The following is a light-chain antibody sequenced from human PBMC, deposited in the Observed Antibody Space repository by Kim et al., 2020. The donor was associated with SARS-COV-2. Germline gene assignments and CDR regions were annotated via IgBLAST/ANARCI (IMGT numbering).Light chain of an antibody. V-gene: IGKV3-20*01. CDR2: GAS. Sequence: SPGERATLSCRASQSVSSSYLAWYQQKPGQAPRLLIYGASSRATGIPDRFSGSGSGTDFTLTISRLEPEDFAVYYCQQYGSSPPVTFGGGTKV. CDR3: QQYGSSPPVT. CDR1: QSVSSSY. J-gene: IGKJ4*01.